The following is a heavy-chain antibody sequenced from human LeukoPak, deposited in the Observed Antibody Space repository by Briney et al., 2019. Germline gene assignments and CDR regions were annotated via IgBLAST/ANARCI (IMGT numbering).Heavy chain of an antibody. D-gene: IGHD2-8*01. CDR3: ASLTFGVDNWFDP. CDR1: GFTFSSYW. V-gene: IGHV3-74*01. J-gene: IGHJ5*02. CDR2: INSDGRST. Sequence: GGSLRLSCAASGFTFSSYWMHWVRQAPGKGLVWVSHINSDGRSTSYADSVKGRFTISRDNAKNTLYLQMNSLRAEDTAVYYCASLTFGVDNWFDPWGQGTLVTVSS.